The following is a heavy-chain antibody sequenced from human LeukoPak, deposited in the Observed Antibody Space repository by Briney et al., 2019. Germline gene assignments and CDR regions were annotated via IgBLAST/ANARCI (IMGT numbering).Heavy chain of an antibody. J-gene: IGHJ4*02. V-gene: IGHV3-74*01. CDR3: ARDVGFGIDY. D-gene: IGHD3-10*01. CDR1: GFIFSGHW. CDR2: INPDGSDT. Sequence: GGSPRLSCAASGFIFSGHWMYWVRQAPGKGLVWVSRINPDGSDTSYADPVKGRFTISRDNAKNRLYLQMNSLRAEDTAVYYCARDVGFGIDYWGQGILVAVSS.